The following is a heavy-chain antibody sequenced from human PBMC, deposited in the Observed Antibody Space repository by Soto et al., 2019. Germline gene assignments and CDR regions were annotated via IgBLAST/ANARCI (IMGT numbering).Heavy chain of an antibody. CDR2: VYYRGRS. D-gene: IGHD4-17*01. J-gene: IGHJ4*02. CDR3: VSQRTTVPTQAYFDY. V-gene: IGHV4-39*01. CDR1: GGSVTNSSYY. Sequence: PSETLSLTCTVSGGSVTNSSYYWGWIRQSPGKGLEWIGSVYYRGRSYSKSSVKSRVTISVDTSKNRFSLSLNSVIASDTAVYFCVSQRTTVPTQAYFDYWGPGALVTVSS.